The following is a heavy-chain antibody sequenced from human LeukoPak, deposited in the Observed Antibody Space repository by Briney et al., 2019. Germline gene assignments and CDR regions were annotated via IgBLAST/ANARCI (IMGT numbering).Heavy chain of an antibody. CDR3: ARGLAAYTYYYDSSGYYSAFDI. J-gene: IGHJ3*02. Sequence: GESLKISCKSSGYSFTSYWIGWVRQMPGKGLEWMGIIYPGDSDTRYSPSFQGQVTISADKSISTAYLQWSSLKASDTAMYYCARGLAAYTYYYDSSGYYSAFDIWGQGTMVTVSS. D-gene: IGHD3-22*01. CDR1: GYSFTSYW. V-gene: IGHV5-51*01. CDR2: IYPGDSDT.